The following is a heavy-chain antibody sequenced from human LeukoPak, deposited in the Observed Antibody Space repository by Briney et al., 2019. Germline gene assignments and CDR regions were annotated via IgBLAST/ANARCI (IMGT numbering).Heavy chain of an antibody. V-gene: IGHV3-23*01. Sequence: GGSLRLSCVGSGFTFVSYAMTWVRQAPGKGLEWVAVISGSGGSTYYAGSVQGRFTISRDNFKNTVYLQMNSLRAEDTAVYYCAKGADGYSYGCRGDYWGQGTLVTVSS. CDR3: AKGADGYSYGCRGDY. CDR1: GFTFVSYA. J-gene: IGHJ4*02. D-gene: IGHD5-18*01. CDR2: ISGSGGST.